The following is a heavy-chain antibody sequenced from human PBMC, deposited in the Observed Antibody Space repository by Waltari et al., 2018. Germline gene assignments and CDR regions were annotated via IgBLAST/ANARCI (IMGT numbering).Heavy chain of an antibody. V-gene: IGHV1-18*01. CDR2: ISAYNGNT. Sequence: QVQLVQSGAEVKKPGASVKVSCKASGYTFTSYGISWVRQAPGPGLEWMGWISAYNGNTNYAQKLQGRVTMTTDTSTSTAYMELRSLRSDDTAVYYCARGPWGYYDSSGYPYYFDYWGQGTLVTVSS. J-gene: IGHJ4*02. CDR3: ARGPWGYYDSSGYPYYFDY. CDR1: GYTFTSYG. D-gene: IGHD3-22*01.